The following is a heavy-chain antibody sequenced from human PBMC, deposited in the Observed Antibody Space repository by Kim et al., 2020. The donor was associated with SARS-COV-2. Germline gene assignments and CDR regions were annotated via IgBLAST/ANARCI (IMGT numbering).Heavy chain of an antibody. V-gene: IGHV4-39*02. CDR3: AIDYNILGPDY. Sequence: TYYSPSLKRRVTVSVDTSKTQFSLKLGSVTAADTAVYYCAIDYNILGPDYWGQGILVTVSS. CDR2: T. J-gene: IGHJ4*02. D-gene: IGHD1-20*01.